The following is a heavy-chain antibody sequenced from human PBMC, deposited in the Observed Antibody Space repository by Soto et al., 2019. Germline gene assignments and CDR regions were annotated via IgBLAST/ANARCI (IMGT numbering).Heavy chain of an antibody. CDR2: IYYSGST. J-gene: IGHJ6*02. V-gene: IGHV4-59*01. CDR3: ARAAGGSYFHYYYYYGMDV. CDR1: GGSIISYY. Sequence: AETLSLTCTVSGGSIISYYWIWSRHPPGKGLEWIGYIYYSGSTNYNPSLKSRVTISVDTSKNQFSLKLSSVTAADTAVYYCARAAGGSYFHYYYYYGMDVWGQGTTVTVSS. D-gene: IGHD1-26*01.